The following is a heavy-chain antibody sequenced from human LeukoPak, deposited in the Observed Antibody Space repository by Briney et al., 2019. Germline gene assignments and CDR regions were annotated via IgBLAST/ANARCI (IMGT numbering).Heavy chain of an antibody. Sequence: ASVKVSCKASGGTFSSYAISWVRQAPGQGLEWMGGIIPIFGIANYAQKFQGRVTITADKSTSTAYMELSSLRSEDTAVYYCARDPTRGVTMIVVGSGAFDIWGQGTMVTVSS. D-gene: IGHD3-22*01. CDR3: ARDPTRGVTMIVVGSGAFDI. CDR2: IIPIFGIA. CDR1: GGTFSSYA. J-gene: IGHJ3*02. V-gene: IGHV1-69*10.